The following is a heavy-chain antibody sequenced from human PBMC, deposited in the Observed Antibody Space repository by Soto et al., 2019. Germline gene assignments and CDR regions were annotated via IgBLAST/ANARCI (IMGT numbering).Heavy chain of an antibody. V-gene: IGHV3-21*01. CDR2: ISSSSSYI. D-gene: IGHD3-22*01. CDR3: ARGHFGPDYYDSSGYYPTGTFTDY. J-gene: IGHJ4*02. Sequence: GGSLRLSCAASGFTFSSYSMNWVRQAPGKGLEWVSSISSSSSYIYYADSVEGRFTISRENAKNSLYLQMNSLRAEDTDVYYCARGHFGPDYYDSSGYYPTGTFTDYWGQGTLVTVSS. CDR1: GFTFSSYS.